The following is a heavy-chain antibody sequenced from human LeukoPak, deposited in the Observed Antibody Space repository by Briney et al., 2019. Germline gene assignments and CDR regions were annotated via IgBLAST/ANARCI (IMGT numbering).Heavy chain of an antibody. Sequence: GESLKISCKGSGYNFTSYWIAWVRQMPGKGLEWMGIIWPSDSETRYNPSFQGQVTISADKSISTSYLQWSSLKASDTAMYYCAKFFDVGPLDWWDQGTLVGVSS. CDR3: AKFFDVGPLDW. V-gene: IGHV5-51*01. J-gene: IGHJ4*02. D-gene: IGHD2-15*01. CDR2: IWPSDSET. CDR1: GYNFTSYW.